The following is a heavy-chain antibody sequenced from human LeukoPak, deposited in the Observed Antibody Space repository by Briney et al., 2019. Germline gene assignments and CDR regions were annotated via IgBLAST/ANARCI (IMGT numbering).Heavy chain of an antibody. V-gene: IGHV4-39*07. D-gene: IGHD2/OR15-2a*01. Sequence: PSETLSLTCTVSGDSISSSNSYWGWLRQPPGKGLEWIGSMYYSGSTNYNPSLKSRVTISGDTSKNQFSLKLSSVTAADTAMYYCAGLYGKTAFYNHFDYWGQGTLVTVSS. CDR1: GDSISSSNSY. CDR3: AGLYGKTAFYNHFDY. CDR2: MYYSGST. J-gene: IGHJ4*02.